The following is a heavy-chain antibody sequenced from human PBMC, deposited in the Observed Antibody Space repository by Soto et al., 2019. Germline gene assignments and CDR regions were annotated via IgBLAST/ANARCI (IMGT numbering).Heavy chain of an antibody. CDR3: ATGQIFGVVNEYYYYGMDV. V-gene: IGHV4-59*01. Sequence: PSETLSLTCTVSGGSLSSDYWGWIRQPPGKGLEWIGYIYSTGNTNYNPSLRSRVTMSVDTSKNQFSLKLTSVTATDTAVYYCATGQIFGVVNEYYYYGMDVWGQGTTVTVSS. J-gene: IGHJ6*02. CDR1: GGSLSSDY. CDR2: IYSTGNT. D-gene: IGHD3-3*01.